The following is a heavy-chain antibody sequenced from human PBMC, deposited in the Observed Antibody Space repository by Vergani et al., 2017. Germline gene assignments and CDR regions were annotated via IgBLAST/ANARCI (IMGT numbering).Heavy chain of an antibody. Sequence: QVQLVESGGGVVQPGRSLRLSCAASGFTVSSNYMSWVRQAPGTGLEWVAVISYDGSNKYYADSVKGRFTISRYHSKNTLYLQMNSLRAEDTAVYYCAREGAYFDDWGQGTLVTVSS. CDR2: ISYDGSNK. J-gene: IGHJ4*02. CDR1: GFTVSSNY. D-gene: IGHD3-16*01. CDR3: AREGAYFDD. V-gene: IGHV3-30*07.